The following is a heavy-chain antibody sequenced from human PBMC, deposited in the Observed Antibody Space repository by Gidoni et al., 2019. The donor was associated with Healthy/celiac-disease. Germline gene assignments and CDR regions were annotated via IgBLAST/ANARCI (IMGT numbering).Heavy chain of an antibody. J-gene: IGHJ3*02. Sequence: EVQLLESGGGLVQPGGSLRLSCAASGFTFSSYAMSWVRQAPGKGLEWVSAISVSGGSTYFADSVKGRFTISRDNSKNTLYLQMNSLRAEDTAVYYCAKDLAGITMIVVVFSAFDIWGQGTMVTVSS. CDR1: GFTFSSYA. V-gene: IGHV3-23*01. CDR2: ISVSGGST. D-gene: IGHD3-22*01. CDR3: AKDLAGITMIVVVFSAFDI.